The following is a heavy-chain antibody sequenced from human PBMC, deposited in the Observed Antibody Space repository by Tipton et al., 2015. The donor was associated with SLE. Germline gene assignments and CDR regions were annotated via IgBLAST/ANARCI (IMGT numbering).Heavy chain of an antibody. CDR1: GFTFSGHG. J-gene: IGHJ4*02. CDR3: VRESSGRSAYYIFDY. Sequence: SLRLSCAASGFTFSGHGMNWVRQAPGKGLEWASSISRSSSYIYYADSVKGRFTISRDNAKDSLFLQMDSLRADDTAVYYCVRESSGRSAYYIFDYWGQGTLVTVSS. V-gene: IGHV3-21*01. CDR2: ISRSSSYI. D-gene: IGHD3-3*01.